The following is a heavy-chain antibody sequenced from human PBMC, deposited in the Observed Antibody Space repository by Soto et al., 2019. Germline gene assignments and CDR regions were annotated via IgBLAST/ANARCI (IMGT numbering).Heavy chain of an antibody. D-gene: IGHD6-19*01. CDR3: ARETGLRSSGWSYYFDC. CDR1: GFTLSSYS. CDR2: ISGSGGTI. J-gene: IGHJ4*02. V-gene: IGHV3-48*02. Sequence: EVQLVESGGGMVQPGGSLRVSCAASGFTLSSYSMHWVRQAPGKGLEWVSYISGSGGTIYYADSVKGRFTISRDNAKNSWVVHWNSLGDADTAVYFCARETGLRSSGWSYYFDCWGQGTRVTVSS.